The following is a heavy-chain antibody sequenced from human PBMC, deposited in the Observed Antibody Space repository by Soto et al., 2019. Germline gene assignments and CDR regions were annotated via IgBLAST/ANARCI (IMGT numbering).Heavy chain of an antibody. CDR2: INPRTGDT. V-gene: IGHV1-2*02. CDR3: ARDPIGGGAPYYFDY. D-gene: IGHD3-16*01. CDR1: GYTFTEYY. Sequence: ASVKVSCKASGYTFTEYYLYWVRHAPGQGPEWLGGINPRTGDTNQAQKVQGRVTMTRDMSLTTAYMELHRLTSDDTAVYYCARDPIGGGAPYYFDYWGQGSLVTVSS. J-gene: IGHJ4*02.